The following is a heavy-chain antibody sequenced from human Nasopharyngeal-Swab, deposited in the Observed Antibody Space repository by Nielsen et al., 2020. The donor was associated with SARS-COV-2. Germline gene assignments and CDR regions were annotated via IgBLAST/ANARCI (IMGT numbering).Heavy chain of an antibody. J-gene: IGHJ6*04. D-gene: IGHD6-19*01. CDR2: TSGDGTNT. V-gene: IGHV3-43*02. CDR3: AKDFNQYNSGWYDG. Sequence: VRQVPGKGLEWVSVTSGDGTNTYYADSVRGRFTISRDNSKNSLCLQMNSLRTEDTALYYCAKDFNQYNSGWYDGWGKGTTVTVSS.